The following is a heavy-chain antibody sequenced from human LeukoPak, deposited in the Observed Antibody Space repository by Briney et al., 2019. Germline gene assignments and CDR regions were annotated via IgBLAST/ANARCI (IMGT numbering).Heavy chain of an antibody. CDR3: ARDRGYSYGFDF. Sequence: GASVKVSCKASGYTFTGYSMHWLRQAPGQGLEWMGWINPNSGGINYVQKFQGRVTMTRDTSISTAYMELSRLKSDDTAVYFCARDRGYSYGFDFWGQGSLVTVSS. D-gene: IGHD5-18*01. J-gene: IGHJ4*02. V-gene: IGHV1-2*02. CDR2: INPNSGGI. CDR1: GYTFTGYS.